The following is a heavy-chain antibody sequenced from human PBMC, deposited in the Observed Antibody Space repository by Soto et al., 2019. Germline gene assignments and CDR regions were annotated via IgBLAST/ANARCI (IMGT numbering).Heavy chain of an antibody. CDR1: GFTVSSNY. D-gene: IGHD6-6*01. CDR3: ATGGSSPDAFDI. V-gene: IGHV3-53*01. Sequence: GGSLRLSCAASGFTVSSNYMSWVRQAPGKGLEWVSVIYSGGSTYYADSVKDRFTISRDNSKNTLYLQRNSLRAEDTAVYYCATGGSSPDAFDIWGQGTMVTVSS. CDR2: IYSGGST. J-gene: IGHJ3*02.